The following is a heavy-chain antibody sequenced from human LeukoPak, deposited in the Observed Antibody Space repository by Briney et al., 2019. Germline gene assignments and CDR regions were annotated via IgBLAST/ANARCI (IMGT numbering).Heavy chain of an antibody. V-gene: IGHV3-20*01. CDR3: ARGGSSWYYYYMDV. D-gene: IGHD6-13*01. CDR1: GFTFYDYG. CDR2: INWNGGSK. J-gene: IGHJ6*03. Sequence: GGSLRLSCAASGFTFYDYGMSWVRQAPGKGLEWVAGINWNGGSKVYADSVRGGFTISRDNAKNSLYLQMNSLRAEDTALYHCARGGSSWYYYYMDVWGKGTTVTVSS.